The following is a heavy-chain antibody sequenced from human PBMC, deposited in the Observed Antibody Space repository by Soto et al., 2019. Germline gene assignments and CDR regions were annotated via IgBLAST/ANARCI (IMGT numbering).Heavy chain of an antibody. CDR1: GYSISSGYY. Sequence: SETLSLTCAVSGYSISSGYYWVWIRQTPGKGLEWVGNIYHSGASNYNPSLKSRVSISVDTSKNQFSLKLKSVTAADTAVYYCARVLSYGDYDYYYYGMDVWGQGTTVTVSS. V-gene: IGHV4-38-2*01. J-gene: IGHJ6*02. D-gene: IGHD4-17*01. CDR2: IYHSGAS. CDR3: ARVLSYGDYDYYYYGMDV.